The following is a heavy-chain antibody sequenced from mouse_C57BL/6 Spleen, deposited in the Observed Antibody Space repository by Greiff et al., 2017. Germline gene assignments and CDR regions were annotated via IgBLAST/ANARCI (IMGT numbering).Heavy chain of an antibody. CDR3: TRYYFDY. V-gene: IGHV1-15*01. Sequence: QVQLKESGAELVRPGASVTLSCKASGYTFTDYEMHWVKQTPVHGLEWIGAIDPETGGTAYNQKFKGKAILTADKSSSTAYMELRSLTSEDSAVYYCTRYYFDYWGQGTPLTVSS. CDR1: GYTFTDYE. CDR2: IDPETGGT. J-gene: IGHJ2*01.